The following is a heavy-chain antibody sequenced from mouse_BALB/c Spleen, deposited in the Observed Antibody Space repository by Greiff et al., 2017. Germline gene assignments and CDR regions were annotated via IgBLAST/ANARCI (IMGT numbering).Heavy chain of an antibody. D-gene: IGHD1-1*01. CDR1: GYTFTSYT. Sequence: QVQLQQSAAELARPGASVKMSCKASGYTFTSYTMHWVKQRPGQGLEWIGYINPSSGYTEYNQKFKDKTTLTADKSSSTAYMQLSSLTSEDSAVYYCARALHYGSSSWAMDYWGQGTSVTVSS. CDR2: INPSSGYT. V-gene: IGHV1-4*02. CDR3: ARALHYGSSSWAMDY. J-gene: IGHJ4*01.